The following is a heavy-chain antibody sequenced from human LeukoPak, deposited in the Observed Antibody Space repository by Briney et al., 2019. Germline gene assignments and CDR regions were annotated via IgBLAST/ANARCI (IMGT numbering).Heavy chain of an antibody. CDR3: AKVAVAHWYFDL. V-gene: IGHV3-30*18. CDR2: ISYDGSNK. J-gene: IGHJ2*01. D-gene: IGHD4-23*01. CDR1: GFTFSSYG. Sequence: GGSLRLSCAASGFTFSSYGMHWVRQAPGKGLEWVAVISYDGSNKYYADSVKGRFTISRDNSKNTLYLQMSSLRAEDTAVYYCAKVAVAHWYFDLWGRGTLVTVS.